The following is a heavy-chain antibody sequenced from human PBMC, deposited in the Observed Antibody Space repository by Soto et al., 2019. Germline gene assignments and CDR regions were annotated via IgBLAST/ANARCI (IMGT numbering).Heavy chain of an antibody. CDR3: AREPCGYRGSAKHFDY. D-gene: IGHD5-12*01. J-gene: IGHJ4*02. Sequence: QVHLVESGGGVVQPGGSLRLSCAASGFNFRGFTMHWVRQAPDNGLEWLSVISYAGDYKNYADSVRGLISIARDNAKHPLFLQVNSLRPDETAVYFCAREPCGYRGSAKHFDYWGPGRLVIGSS. V-gene: IGHV3-30-3*01. CDR2: ISYAGDYK. CDR1: GFNFRGFT.